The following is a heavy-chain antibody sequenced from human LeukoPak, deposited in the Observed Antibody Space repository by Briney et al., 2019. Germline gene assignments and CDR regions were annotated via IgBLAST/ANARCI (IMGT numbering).Heavy chain of an antibody. CDR2: INGDGTSA. J-gene: IGHJ6*03. V-gene: IGHV3-74*01. D-gene: IGHD2-21*02. CDR1: GFTLRNYW. CDR3: ARVAYCGGDCYSLDYYYMDV. Sequence: GGSLRLSCAASGFTLRNYWMHWVRQTPRKGLLWVSRINGDGTSATYAGSVKGRFTISRDNAKNTLYLQMNSLRAEDTAVYYCARVAYCGGDCYSLDYYYMDVWGEGTTVTVSS.